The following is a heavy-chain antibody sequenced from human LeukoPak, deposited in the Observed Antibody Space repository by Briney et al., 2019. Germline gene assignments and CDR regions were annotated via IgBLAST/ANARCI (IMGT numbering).Heavy chain of an antibody. Sequence: GGSLRLSCAASGFTFSSYWMNWARQAPGMGLEWVANINQDGSEKNCLDSVKGRFTISRDNAQNSLYLQMNGLRVEDTAVYYCTRRLDEWGQGTLVTVSS. D-gene: IGHD3-16*01. J-gene: IGHJ4*02. CDR3: TRRLDE. CDR2: INQDGSEK. V-gene: IGHV3-7*01. CDR1: GFTFSSYW.